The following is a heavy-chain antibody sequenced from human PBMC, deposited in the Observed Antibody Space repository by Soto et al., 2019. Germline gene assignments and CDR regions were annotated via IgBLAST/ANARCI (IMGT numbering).Heavy chain of an antibody. CDR2: LYYSGNT. D-gene: IGHD2-15*01. V-gene: IGHV4-59*01. CDR3: ARVGGVAARTFDY. Sequence: XETLSLTCTVSGGSISPFYWSWVRQPPGKGPEWIGYLYYSGNTNYNPSLKSRVTISVDASKNQVSLRLTSVTAADTAVYYCARVGGVAARTFDYWGQGTVVTVSS. CDR1: GGSISPFY. J-gene: IGHJ4*02.